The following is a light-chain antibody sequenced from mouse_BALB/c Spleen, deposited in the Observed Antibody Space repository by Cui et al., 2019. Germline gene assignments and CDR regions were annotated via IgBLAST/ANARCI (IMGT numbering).Light chain of an antibody. J-gene: IGKJ5*01. CDR2: WAY. CDR3: QQYSHYPPSHT. CDR1: QDVGTT. Sequence: DIVMTQSHKFMSTPVGERVSITCKASQDVGTTVAWNQQKPGQSPKLLIYWAYTRHTGVPDRFTGSGSGTDFTLTIGNVQSVDLADYFCQQYSHYPPSHTFGAGTKLEL. V-gene: IGKV6-23*01.